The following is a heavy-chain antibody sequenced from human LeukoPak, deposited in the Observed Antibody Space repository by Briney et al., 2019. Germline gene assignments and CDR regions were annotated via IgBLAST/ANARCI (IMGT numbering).Heavy chain of an antibody. Sequence: ASVTVSCKPSGYTFTSYAMHWVRQAPGQRLEWMGWINAGNGNTKYSQKFQGRVTITRDTSASTAYMELSSLRSEDTAVYYCARWNNYYGSGSYYFDYWGQGTLVTVSS. D-gene: IGHD3-10*01. CDR3: ARWNNYYGSGSYYFDY. CDR2: INAGNGNT. V-gene: IGHV1-3*01. J-gene: IGHJ4*02. CDR1: GYTFTSYA.